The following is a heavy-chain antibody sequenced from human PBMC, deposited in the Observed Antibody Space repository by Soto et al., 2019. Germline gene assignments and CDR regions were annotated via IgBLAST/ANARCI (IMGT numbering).Heavy chain of an antibody. CDR1: GYTFTSYG. J-gene: IGHJ3*02. V-gene: IGHV1-18*01. CDR2: ISAYNGNT. Sequence: ASVKVSCKASGYTFTSYGISWVRQAPGQGLEWMGWISAYNGNTNYAQKLQGRVTMTTDTSTSTAHLELRSLRSEDTAVYYCARGHSIMITFGGVIGPFDAFDIWGQGTMVTVSS. D-gene: IGHD3-16*02. CDR3: ARGHSIMITFGGVIGPFDAFDI.